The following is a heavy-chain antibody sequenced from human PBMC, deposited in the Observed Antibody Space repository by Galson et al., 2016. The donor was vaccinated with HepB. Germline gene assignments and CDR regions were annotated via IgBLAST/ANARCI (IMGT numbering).Heavy chain of an antibody. Sequence: SLRLSCAGSGLTLSRHSMNWVRQAPGKGLEWISYISITSTTKCYADSVKGRFTISRDNAKNSLYLQMNSLRDEDTAVYYCARDDRWYYYDSSGYYYGAFDMWGQGTMVAVSS. CDR3: ARDDRWYYYDSSGYYYGAFDM. J-gene: IGHJ3*02. CDR1: GLTLSRHS. CDR2: ISITSTTK. V-gene: IGHV3-48*02. D-gene: IGHD3-22*01.